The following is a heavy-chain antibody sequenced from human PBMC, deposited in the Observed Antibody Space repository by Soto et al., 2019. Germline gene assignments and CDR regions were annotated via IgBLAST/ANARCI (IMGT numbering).Heavy chain of an antibody. CDR3: PSVRCSVTGPAHFDA. D-gene: IGHD6-19*01. CDR1: GDSISSNNYY. Sequence: SETLSLTCTVSGDSISSNNYYWGWIRQPPGKGLEGIGSMYHSGNTYHNPSLKSRVTISVDTSKNQVSLNLRSVTAADTAVNNCPSVRCSVTGPAHFDAWVQRTLVTVSS. V-gene: IGHV4-39*01. J-gene: IGHJ4*02. CDR2: MYHSGNT.